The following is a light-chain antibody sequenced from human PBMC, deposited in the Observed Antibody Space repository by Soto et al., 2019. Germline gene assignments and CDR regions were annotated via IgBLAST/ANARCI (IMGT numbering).Light chain of an antibody. V-gene: IGKV3-20*01. Sequence: ERVLTQSPGTLSLSPGERATLSCTASQSVSSSYLAWYQQKPGQAPRLLIYGASSRATGISDRFSGSGSGTDFTLSISRLEPEDFAVYFCQQDGASPLPFGGGTKVDIK. J-gene: IGKJ4*01. CDR1: QSVSSSY. CDR3: QQDGASPLP. CDR2: GAS.